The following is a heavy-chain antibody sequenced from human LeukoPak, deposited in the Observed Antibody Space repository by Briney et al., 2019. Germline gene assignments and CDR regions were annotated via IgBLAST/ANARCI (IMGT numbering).Heavy chain of an antibody. J-gene: IGHJ2*01. CDR2: ISSGGTT. V-gene: IGHV3-23*01. CDR3: AKRGASVDGRYWYFGL. D-gene: IGHD2-15*01. Sequence: GGSLRLSCAASGFTFSNYAMSWVRQAPGKGLEWVSCISSGGTTYYTDSVKGRFTISRDNSKNTLYLQVNSLRAEDTAVYYCAKRGASVDGRYWYFGLWGRGTLVTVSS. CDR1: GFTFSNYA.